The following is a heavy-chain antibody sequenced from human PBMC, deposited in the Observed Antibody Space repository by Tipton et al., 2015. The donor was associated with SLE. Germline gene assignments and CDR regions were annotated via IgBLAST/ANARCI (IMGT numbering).Heavy chain of an antibody. Sequence: TLSLTCTVSGGSISGGRYYCSWIRQRPGKGLEWIGYIYYSGSTYYNPSLESRVTISVDTSNNQFSLKLTSVTAADTAVYYCARVMGPGQAFDIWGQGTMVAVSS. D-gene: IGHD5-24*01. CDR3: ARVMGPGQAFDI. J-gene: IGHJ3*02. V-gene: IGHV4-31*03. CDR2: IYYSGST. CDR1: GGSISGGRYY.